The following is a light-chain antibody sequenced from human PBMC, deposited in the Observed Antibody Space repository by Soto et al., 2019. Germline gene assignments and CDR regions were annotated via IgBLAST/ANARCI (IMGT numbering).Light chain of an antibody. J-gene: IGKJ1*01. CDR2: GAS. CDR3: QQYGSSGT. Sequence: VMTQSPAALSVSPGERATLSCRASQSVSNNYLAWYQQKPGQAPRLLIYGASNRATGIPDRFSGSGSGTDFTLTISRLEPEDFAVYYCQQYGSSGTFGQGTKV. CDR1: QSVSNNY. V-gene: IGKV3-20*01.